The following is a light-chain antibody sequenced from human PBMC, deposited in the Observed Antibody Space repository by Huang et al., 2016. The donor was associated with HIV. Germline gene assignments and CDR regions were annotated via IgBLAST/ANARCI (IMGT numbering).Light chain of an antibody. CDR2: GAS. V-gene: IGKV3-15*01. Sequence: EIVMTQSPATLSVSPGERATLSCRDSQSVSSNLAWYQQKPGQAPRRLIYGASTRATGIPARFSGSGCGTEFTLTISSLQSEDFAVYYCQQYNNWPPATFGPGTKVDIK. CDR1: QSVSSN. CDR3: QQYNNWPPAT. J-gene: IGKJ3*01.